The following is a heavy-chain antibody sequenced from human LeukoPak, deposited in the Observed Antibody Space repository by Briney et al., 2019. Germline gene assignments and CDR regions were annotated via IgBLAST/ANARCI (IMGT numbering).Heavy chain of an antibody. CDR3: YGGNAES. V-gene: IGHV3-74*01. CDR1: GFTFSSYW. D-gene: IGHD4-23*01. CDR2: INSDGSDT. J-gene: IGHJ1*01. Sequence: PGGSLRLSCTASGFTFSSYWMHWVRQAPGKGLAWVPGINSDGSDTYYADSVKGRFTISRDNAKNALYLQMNSLRAEDTAVYYCYGGNAESWGQGTLVTVSS.